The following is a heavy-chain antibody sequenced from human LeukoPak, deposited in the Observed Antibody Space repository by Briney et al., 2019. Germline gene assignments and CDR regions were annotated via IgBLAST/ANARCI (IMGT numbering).Heavy chain of an antibody. CDR2: IYYSGST. J-gene: IGHJ6*03. D-gene: IGHD3-16*01. V-gene: IGHV4-39*07. Sequence: PSQTLSLTCAVSGGSISSGGYSWSWIRQPPGKGLEWIGSIYYSGSTYYNPSLKSRVTISVDTSKNQFSLKLSSVTAADTAVYYCARDALGVNYYYMDVWGKGTTVTVSS. CDR1: GGSISSGGYS. CDR3: ARDALGVNYYYMDV.